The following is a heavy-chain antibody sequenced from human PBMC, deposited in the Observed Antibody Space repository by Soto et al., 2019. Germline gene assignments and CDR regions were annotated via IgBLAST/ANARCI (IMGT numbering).Heavy chain of an antibody. Sequence: SETLSLTCTVSGGTISRYYWSWIRQPPGKGLEWIGYMYNTGSTVYNPSFKSRVTISVDTSKNQFSLKLSSVTAADTAVYYCSGYSSGWYWFDPWGQGTLVTVSS. D-gene: IGHD6-19*01. CDR2: MYNTGST. V-gene: IGHV4-59*01. CDR1: GGTISRYY. J-gene: IGHJ5*02. CDR3: SGYSSGWYWFDP.